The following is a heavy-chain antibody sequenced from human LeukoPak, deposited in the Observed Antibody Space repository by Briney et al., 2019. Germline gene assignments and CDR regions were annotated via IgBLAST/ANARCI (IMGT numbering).Heavy chain of an antibody. V-gene: IGHV3-21*01. Sequence: GGSLRLSCAASGFTFSSYSMTWVRQAPGKGLEWVSSISSSSSYIYYADSVKGRFTISRDNAKNSLYLQMNSLRAEDTAVYYCARGITMIVVVSDYWGQGTLVTVSS. CDR2: ISSSSSYI. CDR3: ARGITMIVVVSDY. CDR1: GFTFSSYS. D-gene: IGHD3-22*01. J-gene: IGHJ4*02.